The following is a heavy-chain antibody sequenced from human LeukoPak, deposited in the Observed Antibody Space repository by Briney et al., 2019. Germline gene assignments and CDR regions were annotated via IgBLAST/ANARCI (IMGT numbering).Heavy chain of an antibody. CDR2: INPSGGST. Sequence: ASVKVSCKASGYTFTSYYMHWVRQAPGQGLEWMGIINPSGGSTSYAQKFQGRVTMTRDTSTSTVYMELSSLRSEDTAVYYCAREPCIGGTCVAGYYGMDVWGQGTTVTVSS. D-gene: IGHD2-15*01. CDR3: AREPCIGGTCVAGYYGMDV. CDR1: GYTFTSYY. J-gene: IGHJ6*02. V-gene: IGHV1-46*01.